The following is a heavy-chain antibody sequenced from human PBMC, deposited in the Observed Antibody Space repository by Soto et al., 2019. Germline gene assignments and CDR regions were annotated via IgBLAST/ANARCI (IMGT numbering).Heavy chain of an antibody. CDR1: GGTFSSYA. CDR3: ARDGCISTSCYVVYYGMDV. V-gene: IGHV1-69*13. J-gene: IGHJ6*02. D-gene: IGHD2-2*01. Sequence: SVKVSCKASGGTFSSYAISWVRQAPGQGLEWMGGIIPIFGTANYAQKFQGRVTITADESTSTAYMELSSLRSEDTAVYYCARDGCISTSCYVVYYGMDVWGQGTTVTVSS. CDR2: IIPIFGTA.